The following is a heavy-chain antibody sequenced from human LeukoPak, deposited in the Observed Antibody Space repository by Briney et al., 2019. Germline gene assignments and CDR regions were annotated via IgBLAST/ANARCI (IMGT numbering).Heavy chain of an antibody. V-gene: IGHV1-69*05. CDR3: ARGPISSSSSVKRGSHYYYYMDV. CDR1: GGTFSSYA. CDR2: IIPFFGTA. J-gene: IGHJ6*03. D-gene: IGHD6-6*01. Sequence: SVKVSCKASGGTFSSYAISWVRQAPGQGLEWMGGIIPFFGTANYAQKFQGRVTITTDESTSTAYMELSSLRSEDTAVYYCARGPISSSSSVKRGSHYYYYMDVWGKGTTVTVSS.